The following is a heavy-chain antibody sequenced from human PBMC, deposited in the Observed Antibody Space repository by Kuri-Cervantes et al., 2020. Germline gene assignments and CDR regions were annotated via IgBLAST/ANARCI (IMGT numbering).Heavy chain of an antibody. CDR2: IYPGDSNT. Sequence: KVSCKGSGYSFTSYWIGWVRQMPGRGLEWMGIIYPGDSNTRYSPSFQGQVTVSVDRSTDTAFLHWSSLKASDTAIYYCARTYYDILTGYYAYWGQGTLVTVSS. V-gene: IGHV5-51*01. CDR3: ARTYYDILTGYYAY. J-gene: IGHJ4*02. CDR1: GYSFTSYW. D-gene: IGHD3-9*01.